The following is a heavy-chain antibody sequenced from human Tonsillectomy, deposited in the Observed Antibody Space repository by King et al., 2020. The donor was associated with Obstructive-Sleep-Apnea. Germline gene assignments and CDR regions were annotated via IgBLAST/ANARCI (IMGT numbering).Heavy chain of an antibody. J-gene: IGHJ4*02. D-gene: IGHD6-6*01. CDR1: GFTFSSYS. CDR2: ISSSSSYI. Sequence: DVQLVESGGGLVKPGGSLRLSCAASGFTFSSYSMNWVRQAPGKGLEWVSSISSSSSYIYYADSVKGRFTISRDNAKNSLYLQMNSLRAEDTAVYYCARDSREYSSPAFDYWGQGTLVTVSS. CDR3: ARDSREYSSPAFDY. V-gene: IGHV3-21*01.